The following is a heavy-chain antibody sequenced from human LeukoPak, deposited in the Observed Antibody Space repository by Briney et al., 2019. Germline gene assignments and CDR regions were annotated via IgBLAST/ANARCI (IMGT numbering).Heavy chain of an antibody. D-gene: IGHD3-10*01. V-gene: IGHV1-46*01. CDR2: INPSGSST. Sequence: GASVKVSCKASGYSFISHYMHWVRQAPGQGLEWMGLINPSGSSTLYAQKFQGRVTMTRDMSTTTDYMELSSLRSEDTAVYYCAKDSLKWGSGTDDAFDIWGQGTMVTVSS. CDR1: GYSFISHY. J-gene: IGHJ3*02. CDR3: AKDSLKWGSGTDDAFDI.